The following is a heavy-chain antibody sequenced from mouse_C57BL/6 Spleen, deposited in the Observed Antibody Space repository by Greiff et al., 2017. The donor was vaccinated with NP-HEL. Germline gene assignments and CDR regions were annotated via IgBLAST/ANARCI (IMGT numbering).Heavy chain of an antibody. V-gene: IGHV2-5*01. Sequence: VQLQQSGPGLVQPSQSLSITCTVSGFSLTSYGVHWVRQSPGKGLEWLGVIWRGGSTDYNAAFMSRLSITKDNSKSQVFFKLNSLQADDTAIYNGAKTPPYHAWFAYWGQGTLVTVSA. J-gene: IGHJ3*01. CDR3: AKTPPYHAWFAY. CDR2: IWRGGST. D-gene: IGHD2-10*01. CDR1: GFSLTSYG.